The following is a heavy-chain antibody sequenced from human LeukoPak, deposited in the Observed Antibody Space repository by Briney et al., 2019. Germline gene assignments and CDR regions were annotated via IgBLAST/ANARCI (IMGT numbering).Heavy chain of an antibody. V-gene: IGHV1-2*02. CDR3: ARDQGQWLTNWFDP. CDR1: GYTFTGYY. CDR2: VRSNCGGT. J-gene: IGHJ5*02. D-gene: IGHD6-19*01. Sequence: ASVKVSCKASGYTFTGYYMPWVRQAPGHGDEWTGWVRSNCGGTNSAQKFQGRVTMTRDTSISPAYMELSRLRSDDTAVYYCARDQGQWLTNWFDPWGQGTLVTV.